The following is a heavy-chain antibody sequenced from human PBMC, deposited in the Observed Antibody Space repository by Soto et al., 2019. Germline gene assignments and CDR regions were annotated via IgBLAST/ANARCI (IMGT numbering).Heavy chain of an antibody. CDR1: GYPFTSYG. CDR2: ISAYNGNT. V-gene: IGHV1-18*04. Sequence: XPVKVSCNASGYPFTSYGISWVRQAPGQGLEWMGWISAYNGNTNYAQKLQGRVTMTTDTSTSTAYMELRSLRSDDTAVYYCARDPQHSSGRLIRNWFDHWGQGTLVTV. J-gene: IGHJ5*02. CDR3: ARDPQHSSGRLIRNWFDH. D-gene: IGHD6-19*01.